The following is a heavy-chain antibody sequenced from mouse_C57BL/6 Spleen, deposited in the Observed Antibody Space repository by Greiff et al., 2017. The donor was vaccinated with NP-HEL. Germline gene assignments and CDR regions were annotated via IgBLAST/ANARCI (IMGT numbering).Heavy chain of an antibody. CDR3: AIYYYGNVSPFAY. V-gene: IGHV1-74*01. CDR2: IHPSDSDT. CDR1: GYTFTSYW. J-gene: IGHJ3*01. Sequence: QVQLKQPGAELVKPGASVKVSCKASGYTFTSYWMHWVKQRPGQGLEWIGRIHPSDSDTNYNQKFKGKATLTVDKSSSTAYMQLSSLTSEDSAVYYCAIYYYGNVSPFAYWGQGTLVTVSA. D-gene: IGHD2-1*01.